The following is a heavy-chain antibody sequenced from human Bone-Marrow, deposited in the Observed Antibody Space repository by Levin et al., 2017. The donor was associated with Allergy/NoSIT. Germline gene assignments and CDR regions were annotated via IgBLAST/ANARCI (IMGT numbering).Heavy chain of an antibody. J-gene: IGHJ4*02. V-gene: IGHV3-33*01. CDR2: IWYDGSNK. D-gene: IGHD2-2*01. Sequence: GGSLRLSCAASGFTFSSYGMHWVRQAPGKGLEWVAVIWYDGSNKYYADSVKGRFTISRDNSKNTLYLQMNSLRAEDTAVYYCARGGKYQLLREFDYWGQGTLVTVSS. CDR1: GFTFSSYG. CDR3: ARGGKYQLLREFDY.